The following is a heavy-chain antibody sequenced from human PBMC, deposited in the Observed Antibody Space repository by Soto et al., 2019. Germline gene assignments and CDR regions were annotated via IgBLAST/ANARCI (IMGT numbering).Heavy chain of an antibody. CDR2: ISSSSSTI. V-gene: IGHV3-48*02. D-gene: IGHD3-22*01. CDR1: GFTFSSYS. J-gene: IGHJ3*02. Sequence: GGSLRLSCAASGFTFSSYSMNWVRQAPGKGLEWVSYISSSSSTIYYADSVKGRFTISRDNAKNSLYLQMNSLRDGDTAVYYCASRVTMIVVVPPGAFDIWGQGTMVTVSS. CDR3: ASRVTMIVVVPPGAFDI.